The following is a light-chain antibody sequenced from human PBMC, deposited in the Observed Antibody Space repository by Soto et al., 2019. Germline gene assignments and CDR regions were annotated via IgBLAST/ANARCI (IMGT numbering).Light chain of an antibody. V-gene: IGKV1-8*01. CDR2: DAS. Sequence: QSPSSFSASTGDRVSITCRATQDIGTYLAWYQQIPGKAPKLLIYDASTLQTGVPSRFSGSGSGTDFTLTISYLQSEDFGTYYCQQFYNYPRTFGQGTKVDIK. CDR1: QDIGTY. CDR3: QQFYNYPRT. J-gene: IGKJ1*01.